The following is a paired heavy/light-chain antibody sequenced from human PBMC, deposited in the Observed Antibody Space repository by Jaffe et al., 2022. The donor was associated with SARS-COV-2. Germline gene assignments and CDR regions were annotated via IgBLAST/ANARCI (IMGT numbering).Light chain of an antibody. CDR1: QSVLNSSNNKKY. CDR3: QQYYNSPWT. V-gene: IGKV4-1*01. J-gene: IGKJ1*01. Sequence: DIVMTQSPDSLAVSLGERATINCKSSQSVLNSSNNKKYLAWYQQKLGQPPKLLIYWASTRESGVPDRFSGSGSGTDFTLSISSLQAEDVAVYFCQQYYNSPWTFGQGTKVEIK. CDR2: WAS.
Heavy chain of an antibody. CDR2: ISWDDDE. J-gene: IGHJ3*02. CDR1: GFSLSTSGVS. D-gene: IGHD5-18*01. V-gene: IGHV2-5*02. CDR3: AHTTARRAFDI. Sequence: QITLEESGPTLVKPTQTLTLTCTFSGFSLSTSGVSVAWIRQPPGRALEWLALISWDDDERYSPSLKGRLTVTKDTSKKQVVLTMTNMDPVDTATYYCAHTTARRAFDIWGQGTMVTVSS.